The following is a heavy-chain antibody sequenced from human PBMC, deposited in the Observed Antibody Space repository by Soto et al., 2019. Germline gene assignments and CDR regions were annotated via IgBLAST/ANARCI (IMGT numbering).Heavy chain of an antibody. Sequence: VGSLRLSCAASGFSFSNYAMSWVRLAPGKGLEWVSGISGSAGTTYYTDSMKGRFTISRDNSQNTLYLQMNSLRAEDTAIYYCANWGKSGSDFWGQGTLVTVSS. V-gene: IGHV3-23*01. CDR1: GFSFSNYA. CDR2: ISGSAGTT. J-gene: IGHJ4*02. D-gene: IGHD3-16*01. CDR3: ANWGKSGSDF.